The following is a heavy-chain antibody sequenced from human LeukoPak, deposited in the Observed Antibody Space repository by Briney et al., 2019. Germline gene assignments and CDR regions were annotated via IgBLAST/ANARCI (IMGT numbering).Heavy chain of an antibody. J-gene: IGHJ4*02. Sequence: GGSLRLSCAASGFTFSSYDMHWVRQATGKGLEWVSAIGTAGDTYYPGSVKGRFTISRENAKNSLYLQMNSLRAGDTAVYYCARGSCSGGSCYFEGGYYFDYWGQGTLATVSS. CDR1: GFTFSSYD. CDR3: ARGSCSGGSCYFEGGYYFDY. CDR2: IGTAGDT. V-gene: IGHV3-13*01. D-gene: IGHD2-15*01.